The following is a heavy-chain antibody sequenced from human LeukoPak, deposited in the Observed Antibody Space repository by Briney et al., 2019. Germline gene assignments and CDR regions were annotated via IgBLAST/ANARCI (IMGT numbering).Heavy chain of an antibody. CDR3: AKGAGYDFWSGSLDP. V-gene: IGHV3-9*03. D-gene: IGHD3-3*01. CDR1: GFTFDDYA. Sequence: SGGSLRLSCAASGFTFDDYAMHWVRQAPGKGLEWVSGISWNSGSIGYADSVKGRSTISRDNAKSSLYLQMNSLRAEDMALYYCAKGAGYDFWSGSLDPWGQGTLVTVSS. CDR2: ISWNSGSI. J-gene: IGHJ5*02.